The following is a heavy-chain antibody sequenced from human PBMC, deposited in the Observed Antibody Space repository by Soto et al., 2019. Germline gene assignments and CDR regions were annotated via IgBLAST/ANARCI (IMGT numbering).Heavy chain of an antibody. D-gene: IGHD5-12*01. J-gene: IGHJ4*02. V-gene: IGHV3-23*01. CDR1: LFTFSTYS. CDR2: IYGNGGGT. CDR3: AKDARVDGYWDFDH. Sequence: PVWSLRLSCSGSLFTFSTYSMKLVRHSPWKGLEWVAGIYGNGGGTFYADSVKGRFTISRDNFRNTLYLQMNSLRAEDTAVYYCAKDARVDGYWDFDHWGQGTLVTVPS.